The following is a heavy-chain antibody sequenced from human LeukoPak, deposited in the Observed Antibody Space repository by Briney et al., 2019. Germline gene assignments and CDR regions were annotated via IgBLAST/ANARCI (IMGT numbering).Heavy chain of an antibody. CDR3: ARLGVAGTRGSDY. CDR1: VSGGTVSGGSISSYY. Sequence: SETLSLTCTVSGGTVSGGSISSYYWSWIRQPPGKRLEWIGYISYNGSTNYNPSLKSRVTISVDTSKNQFSLKLSSVTAADTAVYYCARLGVAGTRGSDYWGQGTLVTVSS. J-gene: IGHJ4*02. V-gene: IGHV4-59*08. D-gene: IGHD6-19*01. CDR2: ISYNGST.